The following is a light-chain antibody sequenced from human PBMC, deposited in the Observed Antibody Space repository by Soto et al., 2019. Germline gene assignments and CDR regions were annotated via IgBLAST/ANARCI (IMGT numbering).Light chain of an antibody. Sequence: DIVMTQSPDSLAVSLGERATINCKSSQSLLYISNNKNYLTWYQHKPGQPPKLLIYWASTRESGVPDRFSGRGSGKVFPLTTSSLRAEDVAFYYCQKYYIFPPTSGGGTRVEIK. CDR1: QSLLYISNNKNY. CDR3: QKYYIFPPT. J-gene: IGKJ4*01. V-gene: IGKV4-1*01. CDR2: WAS.